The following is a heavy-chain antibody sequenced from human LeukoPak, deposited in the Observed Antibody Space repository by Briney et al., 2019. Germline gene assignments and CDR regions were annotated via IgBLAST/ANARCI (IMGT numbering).Heavy chain of an antibody. V-gene: IGHV3-23*01. CDR1: GFTFSDYV. Sequence: GGSLRLSCAASGFTFSDYVMSWVRQAPGKGLEWVSTISGGGGTTNYADSVKGRFTISRDNSKNTLFVQMNSLRAEDTATYFCAKATGYNTGWYISWGQGTLVTVSS. CDR3: AKATGYNTGWYIS. D-gene: IGHD6-19*01. CDR2: ISGGGGTT. J-gene: IGHJ4*02.